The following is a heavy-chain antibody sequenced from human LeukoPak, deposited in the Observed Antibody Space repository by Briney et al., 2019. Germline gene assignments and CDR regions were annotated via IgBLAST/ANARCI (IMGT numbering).Heavy chain of an antibody. J-gene: IGHJ5*02. CDR2: IYPADSDI. CDR1: GYSMNNYW. Sequence: GEPLKISCKGSGYSMNNYWIAWLRQLTGKCLEWMGHIYPADSDIRYSPSFQGQVTISADKSISTAYLQWNSLKAADTAMYYCARQEYCSGASCYTWFDPWGQGTLVTVSS. CDR3: ARQEYCSGASCYTWFDP. V-gene: IGHV5-51*01. D-gene: IGHD2-15*01.